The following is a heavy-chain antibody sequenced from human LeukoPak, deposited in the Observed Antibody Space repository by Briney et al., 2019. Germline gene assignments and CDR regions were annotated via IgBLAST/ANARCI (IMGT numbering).Heavy chain of an antibody. CDR2: IKRKTDGGTT. D-gene: IGHD3-22*01. CDR1: GFTFSNAW. Sequence: PGGSLRLSCAASGFTFSNAWMSWVRQAPGKGLEWVGRIKRKTDGGTTDYAAPVKGRLTISRDDSKNTLYLQMNRLKTEDTAVYYCTTDEYYDSSGYYYGLEFDYWGQGTLVTVSS. V-gene: IGHV3-15*01. CDR3: TTDEYYDSSGYYYGLEFDY. J-gene: IGHJ4*02.